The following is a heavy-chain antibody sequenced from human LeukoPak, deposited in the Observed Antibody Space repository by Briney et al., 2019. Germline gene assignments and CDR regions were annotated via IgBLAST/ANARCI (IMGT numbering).Heavy chain of an antibody. V-gene: IGHV4-39*07. J-gene: IGHJ4*02. CDR2: IYYSGST. D-gene: IGHD3/OR15-3a*01. CDR3: ARGDWGLATFDY. Sequence: SETLSLTCTVSGGSISSSSYYWGWIRQPPGKGLEWIGSIYYSGSTYYNPSLKSRVTISVDTSKNQFSLKLSSVTAADTAVYYCARGDWGLATFDYWGQGTLVTVSS. CDR1: GGSISSSSYY.